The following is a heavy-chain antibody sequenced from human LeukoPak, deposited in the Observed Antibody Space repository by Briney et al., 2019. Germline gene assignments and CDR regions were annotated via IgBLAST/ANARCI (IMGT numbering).Heavy chain of an antibody. CDR2: IYYSGST. V-gene: IGHV4-59*12. J-gene: IGHJ6*02. CDR3: ARDRRLDDFWSGYPYGMDV. Sequence: PSETLSLTCTVSGGSISSYYWSWIRQPPGKGLEWIGYIYYSGSTNYNPSLKSRVTMSVDTSKNQFSLKLSSVTAADTAVYYCARDRRLDDFWSGYPYGMDVWGQGTTVTVSS. D-gene: IGHD3-3*01. CDR1: GGSISSYY.